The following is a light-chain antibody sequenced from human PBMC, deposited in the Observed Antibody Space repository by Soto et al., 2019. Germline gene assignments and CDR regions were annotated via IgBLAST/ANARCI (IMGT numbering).Light chain of an antibody. CDR2: EVN. Sequence: QSALTQPPSASGSPGQSVTISCTRTSSDVGGYNYASWYQHHPGKAPKLMIFEVNKRPSGVPDRFSGSKFGNTASLTVSGLQAEDEADYFCNSYAGWIYVFGTGTKVTVL. V-gene: IGLV2-8*01. CDR1: SSDVGGYNY. J-gene: IGLJ1*01. CDR3: NSYAGWIYV.